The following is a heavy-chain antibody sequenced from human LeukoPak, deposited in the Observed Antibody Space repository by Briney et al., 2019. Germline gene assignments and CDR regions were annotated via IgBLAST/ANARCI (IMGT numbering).Heavy chain of an antibody. CDR2: TNSDGSSI. D-gene: IGHD6-13*01. Sequence: GGSLRLSCAASGFTFSSYWMHWVRQAPGKGLVWVSRTNSDGSSISYADSVKGRFTISRDNAKNTLYLQMNSLRAEDTAVYYCVRAAAASFDYWGQGTLVAVSS. J-gene: IGHJ4*02. V-gene: IGHV3-74*01. CDR1: GFTFSSYW. CDR3: VRAAAASFDY.